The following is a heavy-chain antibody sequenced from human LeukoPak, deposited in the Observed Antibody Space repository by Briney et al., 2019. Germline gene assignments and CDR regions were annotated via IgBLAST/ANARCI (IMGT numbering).Heavy chain of an antibody. CDR2: IDHSGST. CDR3: ARSFSPGLRFDP. D-gene: IGHD5-12*01. Sequence: PSETLSLTCAVYGGSFSTYSWSWIRQPPGKGLEWIGEIDHSGSTKYSPSLKSRVAISVDTSKNQFSLNLRSVTAADTAVYYCARSFSPGLRFDPWGQGTLVTVSS. J-gene: IGHJ5*02. CDR1: GGSFSTYS. V-gene: IGHV4-34*01.